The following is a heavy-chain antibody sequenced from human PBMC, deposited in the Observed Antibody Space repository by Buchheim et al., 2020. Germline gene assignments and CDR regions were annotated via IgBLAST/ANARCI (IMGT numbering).Heavy chain of an antibody. V-gene: IGHV3-23*01. D-gene: IGHD5-24*01. CDR1: GFTFSTYA. CDR3: AKVLDRSHLGWLQPNFNY. J-gene: IGHJ4*02. CDR2: IGASGGST. Sequence: EVQLLESGGGLVQPGGSLRLSCAASGFTFSTYAMSWVRQAPGKGLEWVSAIGASGGSTDYADSVKGRFTISRDNSKNTLSLQMNSLRAADTAVYYCAKVLDRSHLGWLQPNFNYWGQGTL.